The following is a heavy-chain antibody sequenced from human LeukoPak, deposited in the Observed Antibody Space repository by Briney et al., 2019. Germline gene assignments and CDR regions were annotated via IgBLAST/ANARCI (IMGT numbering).Heavy chain of an antibody. CDR2: IYHSGST. CDR1: GYSISSGYY. CDR3: ARLYYGIAVAGLNWFDP. D-gene: IGHD6-19*01. Sequence: TSETLSLTCTVSGYSISSGYYWGWIRQPPGKGLEWIGSIYHSGSTYYNPALKSRVTISVDTSKNQFSLKLSSVTAADTAVYYCARLYYGIAVAGLNWFDPWGQGTLVTVSS. J-gene: IGHJ5*02. V-gene: IGHV4-38-2*02.